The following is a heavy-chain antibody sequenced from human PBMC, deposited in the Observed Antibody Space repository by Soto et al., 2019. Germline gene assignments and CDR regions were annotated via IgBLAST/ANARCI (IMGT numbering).Heavy chain of an antibody. CDR1: GFTFSSYW. V-gene: IGHV3-74*01. D-gene: IGHD3-22*01. J-gene: IGHJ6*02. CDR3: ARDLHYYDSGGYYYDYYYYGMDV. CDR2: INSDGSST. Sequence: GGSLRLSCAASGFTFSSYWMHWVRQAPGKGLVWVSRINSDGSSTSYADSVKGRFTISRDNAKNTLYLQMNSLRAEDTAVYYCARDLHYYDSGGYYYDYYYYGMDVWGQGTTVTVSS.